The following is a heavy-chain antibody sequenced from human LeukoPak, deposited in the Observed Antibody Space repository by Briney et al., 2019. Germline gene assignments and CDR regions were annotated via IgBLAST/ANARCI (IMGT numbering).Heavy chain of an antibody. J-gene: IGHJ4*02. V-gene: IGHV3-53*01. CDR3: ARVSEDGVPGGY. CDR2: IYSGGST. Sequence: PGGSLRLSCAASGFAVSSNYMSWVRQAPGKGLEWVSVIYSGGSTYYADSVKGRFTISRDNSKNTLYLQMNSLVAEYTAVYYRARVSEDGVPGGYWGQGTLVTVSS. CDR1: GFAVSSNY. D-gene: IGHD4-17*01.